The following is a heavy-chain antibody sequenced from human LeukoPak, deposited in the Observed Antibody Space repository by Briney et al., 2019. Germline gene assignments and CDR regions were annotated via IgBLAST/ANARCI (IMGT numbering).Heavy chain of an antibody. CDR3: ARDDQGLDY. CDR2: ICGSGGTT. V-gene: IGHV3-23*01. Sequence: GGSLRLSCAASGFTFSSFAMSWVRQAPGKGLEWVSSICGSGGTTYNADSVKGRFTISRDNSKNTLYLQMNSLRAEDTAVYYCARDDQGLDYWGQGTLVTVSS. CDR1: GFTFSSFA. J-gene: IGHJ4*02.